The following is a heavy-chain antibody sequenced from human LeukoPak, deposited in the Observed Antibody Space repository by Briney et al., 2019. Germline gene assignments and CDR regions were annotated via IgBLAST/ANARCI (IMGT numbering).Heavy chain of an antibody. CDR2: IYYSGST. D-gene: IGHD3-16*02. Sequence: PSETLSLTCTVSGGSISSYYWSWVRQPPGKGLEWIGYIYYSGSTNYNPSLKSRVTISVDTSKNQFSLTLSSVTAADTAVYYCARIMITFGGVIAGGGDAFDIWGQGTMVTVSS. CDR3: ARIMITFGGVIAGGGDAFDI. J-gene: IGHJ3*02. V-gene: IGHV4-59*01. CDR1: GGSISSYY.